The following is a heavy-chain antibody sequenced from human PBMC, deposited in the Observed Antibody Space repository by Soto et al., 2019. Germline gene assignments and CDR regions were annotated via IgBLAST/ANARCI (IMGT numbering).Heavy chain of an antibody. J-gene: IGHJ3*02. Sequence: ESGGGVVQPGRSLRLSCAASGFTFSSYGMHWVRQAPGKGLEWVAVIWYDGSNKYYADSVKGRFTISRDNSKNTLYLQMNSLRAEDTAVYYCAREGYCGGDCYSDHAFDIWGQGTMVTVSS. CDR3: AREGYCGGDCYSDHAFDI. CDR2: IWYDGSNK. CDR1: GFTFSSYG. D-gene: IGHD2-21*02. V-gene: IGHV3-33*01.